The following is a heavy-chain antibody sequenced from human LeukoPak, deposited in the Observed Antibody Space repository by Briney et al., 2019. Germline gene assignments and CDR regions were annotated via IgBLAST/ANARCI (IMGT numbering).Heavy chain of an antibody. CDR3: ARDQYDTWSRRGNFDS. CDR2: IKLDGSEK. Sequence: GGSLRLSCVASGFTFGKYWMSWVRQAPGKGLEWVANIKLDGSEKNCVDSVKGRFTISRDNTKNSLYLQMNSLRAEDTAVFYCARDQYDTWSRRGNFDSWGQGTLVIVSS. CDR1: GFTFGKYW. D-gene: IGHD3-3*01. J-gene: IGHJ4*02. V-gene: IGHV3-7*03.